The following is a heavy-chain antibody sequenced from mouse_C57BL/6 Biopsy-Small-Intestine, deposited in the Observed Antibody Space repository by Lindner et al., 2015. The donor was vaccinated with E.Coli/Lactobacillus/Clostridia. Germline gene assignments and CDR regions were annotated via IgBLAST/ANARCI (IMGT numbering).Heavy chain of an antibody. CDR3: ARRGYYGSRYFDV. J-gene: IGHJ1*03. Sequence: VQLQESGPELVKPGASVKISCKASGYAFSSSWMNWVKQRPGKGLEWIGRIYPGDGDTNYNGKFKGKATLTADESSSTAYMQLSSLTSEDSAVYFCARRGYYGSRYFDVWGTGTTVTVSS. CDR2: IYPGDGDT. V-gene: IGHV1-82*01. CDR1: GYAFSSSW. D-gene: IGHD1-1*01.